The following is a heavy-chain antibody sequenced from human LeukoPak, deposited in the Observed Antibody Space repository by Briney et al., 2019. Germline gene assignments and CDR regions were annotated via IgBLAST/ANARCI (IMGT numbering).Heavy chain of an antibody. J-gene: IGHJ5*01. Sequence: GGSLTLSCAASGFAFSFYAMSWLRQPPGKGLEWVSTINANSGTTSYAASVRGRFTISRDNSKNTLYLQVNTLRADDTATYYCAKPISGGLAVTADWFHPWGQGTLVVVSS. CDR3: AKPISGGLAVTADWFHP. CDR2: INANSGTT. D-gene: IGHD6-19*01. V-gene: IGHV3-23*01. CDR1: GFAFSFYA.